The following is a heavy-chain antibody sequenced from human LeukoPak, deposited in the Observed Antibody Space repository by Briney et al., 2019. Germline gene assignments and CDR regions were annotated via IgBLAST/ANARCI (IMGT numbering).Heavy chain of an antibody. CDR2: IYWNDGK. J-gene: IGHJ4*02. V-gene: IGHV2-5*01. Sequence: SGPTLVKPTQTLTLTCTFSGLSLSSSGVAVAWIRQPPGKALEWLALIYWNDGKRYSPSLNSRLTIPQASAKNQVVLTMTNMDPIAPGTYSCARTNWLAPEMWGQGTLVTVSS. CDR3: ARTNWLAPEM. CDR1: GLSLSSSGVA. D-gene: IGHD1-1*01.